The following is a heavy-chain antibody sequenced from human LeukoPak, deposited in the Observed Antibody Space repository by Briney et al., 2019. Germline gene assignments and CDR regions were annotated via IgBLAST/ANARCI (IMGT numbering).Heavy chain of an antibody. CDR3: ARRGSSGHTWYYGMDV. CDR1: GGSISSGGYY. CDR2: IYYSGST. D-gene: IGHD6-19*01. J-gene: IGHJ6*02. Sequence: SETLSLTCTVSGGSISSGGYYWGWIRQPPGKGLEWIGSIYYSGSTYYNPSLKSRVTISVDTSKNQFSLKLSSVTAADTAVYYCARRGSSGHTWYYGMDVWGQGTTVTVSS. V-gene: IGHV4-39*07.